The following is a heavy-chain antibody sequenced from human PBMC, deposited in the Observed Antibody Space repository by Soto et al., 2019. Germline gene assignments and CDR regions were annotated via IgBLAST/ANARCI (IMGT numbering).Heavy chain of an antibody. CDR2: ISAYNGNT. CDR3: ARDTGLYYGSGSYYNLFDY. J-gene: IGHJ4*02. CDR1: GYTFTSYG. D-gene: IGHD3-10*01. Sequence: QVQLVQSGAEVKKPGASVKVSCKASGYTFTSYGISWVRQAPGQGLEWMGWISAYNGNTNYAQKLQGRVTMTTDTXXSXAXXELRGLRSDDTAVYYCARDTGLYYGSGSYYNLFDYWGQGTLVTVSS. V-gene: IGHV1-18*01.